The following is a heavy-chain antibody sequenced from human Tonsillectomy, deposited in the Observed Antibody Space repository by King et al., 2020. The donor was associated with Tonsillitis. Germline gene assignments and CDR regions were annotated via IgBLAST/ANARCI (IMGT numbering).Heavy chain of an antibody. D-gene: IGHD6-19*01. CDR1: GGSISSYY. Sequence: VQLQESGPGLVKPSETLSLTCTVSGGSISSYYWSWIRQPPGKGLEWIGYIYYSGSTNYNPSLKSRVTISVDTSKNQFSLKLSSVTAADTAVYYCARIAVAGTRGGYPFDYWGQGTLVTVSS. CDR2: IYYSGST. CDR3: ARIAVAGTRGGYPFDY. J-gene: IGHJ4*02. V-gene: IGHV4-59*01.